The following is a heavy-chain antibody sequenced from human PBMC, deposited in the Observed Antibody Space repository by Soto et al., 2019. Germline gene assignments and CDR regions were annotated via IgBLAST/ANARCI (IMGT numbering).Heavy chain of an antibody. Sequence: GASVKVSCKTSGGTLNNYAISWVRQAPGQGLEWMGGLIPNFDTPNYAQRFQDRLTIIADESTSTVSMELRSLRSDDTAVYYCAVAMVREILIFESSGMHVWGQGTTVTV. CDR3: AVAMVREILIFESSGMHV. V-gene: IGHV1-69*13. CDR2: LIPNFDTP. CDR1: GGTLNNYA. J-gene: IGHJ6*02. D-gene: IGHD3-10*01.